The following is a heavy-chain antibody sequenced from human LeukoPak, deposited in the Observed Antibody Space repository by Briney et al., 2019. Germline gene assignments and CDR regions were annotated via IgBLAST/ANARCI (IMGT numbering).Heavy chain of an antibody. V-gene: IGHV4-4*07. CDR2: VYSSGNT. CDR1: GGPINSYY. D-gene: IGHD4-23*01. J-gene: IGHJ4*02. Sequence: LETLSLTCTVSGGPINSYYWSWIRQPAGKGLEWIGRVYSSGNTNYNPSLKSRVSMSVDTSKNQFSLKLTSVTAADTAVYYCARGGKATVVTMWGQGILVTVSS. CDR3: ARGGKATVVTM.